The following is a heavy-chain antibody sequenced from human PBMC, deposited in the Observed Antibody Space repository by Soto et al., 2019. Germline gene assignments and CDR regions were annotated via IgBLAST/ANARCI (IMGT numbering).Heavy chain of an antibody. CDR1: GFTFSSYA. CDR2: ISYDGSNK. D-gene: IGHD2-21*02. CDR3: ADPYCGGDCYSSGD. V-gene: IGHV3-30-3*01. Sequence: QVQLVESGGGVVQPGRSLRLSCAASGFTFSSYAMHWVRQAPGKGLEWVAVISYDGSNKYYADSVKGRFTISRDNSKNTLYLQMKRLRAEDTAEYYCADPYCGGDCYSSGDWGQGTLVTVSS. J-gene: IGHJ4*02.